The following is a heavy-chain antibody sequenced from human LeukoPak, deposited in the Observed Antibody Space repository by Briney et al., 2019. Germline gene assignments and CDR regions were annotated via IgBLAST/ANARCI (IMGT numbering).Heavy chain of an antibody. CDR1: GFTFSKYW. CDR2: INPDDKSA. CDR3: LTIVETTFDAFDI. Sequence: PGGSLRLSCAASGFTFSKYWLHWLRQAPGKGLVWVSRINPDDKSASYADSVKGRFTIARDGARKTLYLQMNSLRAEDTAVYYCLTIVETTFDAFDIWGQGTMVTVSS. D-gene: IGHD2/OR15-2a*01. V-gene: IGHV3-74*01. J-gene: IGHJ3*02.